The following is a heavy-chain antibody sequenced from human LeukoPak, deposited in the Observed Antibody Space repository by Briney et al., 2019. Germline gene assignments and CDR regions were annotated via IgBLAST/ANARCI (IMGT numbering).Heavy chain of an antibody. V-gene: IGHV4-4*07. CDR1: GGSISSYY. J-gene: IGHJ6*03. CDR3: ARDGRGGWLGELWVGYYYYYMGV. Sequence: SETLSLTCTVSGGSISSYYWSWIRQPAGKGLEWIGRIYTSGSTNYNPSLKSRVTMSVDTSKNQFSLKLSSVTAADTAVYYCARDGRGGWLGELWVGYYYYYMGVWGKGTTVTVSS. D-gene: IGHD3-10*01. CDR2: IYTSGST.